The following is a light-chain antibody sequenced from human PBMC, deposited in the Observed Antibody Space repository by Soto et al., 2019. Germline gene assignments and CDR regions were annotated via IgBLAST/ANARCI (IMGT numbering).Light chain of an antibody. CDR3: YSFAGFNTQ. Sequence: QSALTQPASVSGSPGQSIAISCTGNSSGIGTFNLVSCYQQHPGKAXKLIIYEVNKRPSGISSRFSGSKSGNTASLTISGLQAEDEADYYCYSFAGFNTQFGGGTKVTVL. CDR1: SSGIGTFNL. J-gene: IGLJ2*01. CDR2: EVN. V-gene: IGLV2-23*02.